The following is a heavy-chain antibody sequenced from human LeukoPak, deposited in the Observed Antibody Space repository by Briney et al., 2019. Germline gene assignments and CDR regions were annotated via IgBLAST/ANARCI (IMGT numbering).Heavy chain of an antibody. CDR1: GFIFSPYA. J-gene: IGHJ4*02. CDR2: ISGSGGST. D-gene: IGHD6-6*01. CDR3: AKRGFYSSSSYPDY. Sequence: PGGSLRLSCAASGFIFSPYAMSWVRQAPGKGLEWVSGISGSGGSTYYADSVKGRFTISRDNSKNTLYLQMNSLRAEDTAVYYCAKRGFYSSSSYPDYWGQGTLVTVSS. V-gene: IGHV3-23*01.